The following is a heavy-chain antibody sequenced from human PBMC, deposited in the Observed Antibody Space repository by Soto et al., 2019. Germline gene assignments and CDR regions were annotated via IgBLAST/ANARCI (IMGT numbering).Heavy chain of an antibody. D-gene: IGHD2-2*01. Sequence: ASAKVSCKASGYTFTSYGISWVRQAPGQGLEWMGWISAYNGNTNYAQKLQGRVTMTTDTSTSTAYMELRSLRSDDTAVYYCARAQGFTIAVVPAANWGAFDIWGQGTMVTVS. V-gene: IGHV1-18*01. CDR3: ARAQGFTIAVVPAANWGAFDI. CDR2: ISAYNGNT. CDR1: GYTFTSYG. J-gene: IGHJ3*02.